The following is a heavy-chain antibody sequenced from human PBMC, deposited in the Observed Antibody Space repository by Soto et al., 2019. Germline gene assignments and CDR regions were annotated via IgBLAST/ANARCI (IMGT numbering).Heavy chain of an antibody. J-gene: IGHJ5*02. CDR1: GDSIISSDFY. CDR3: ARHSLALRKNNWFDP. V-gene: IGHV4-39*01. D-gene: IGHD3-3*02. CDR2: IFYLGSS. Sequence: SETLSLTCTVSGDSIISSDFYWGWVRQPPGKGLEWIGSIFYLGSSYYNPSLKSRVTMSVDTSKNQFSLRLRSVTAADTALYFCARHSLALRKNNWFDPGVQGIMVNV.